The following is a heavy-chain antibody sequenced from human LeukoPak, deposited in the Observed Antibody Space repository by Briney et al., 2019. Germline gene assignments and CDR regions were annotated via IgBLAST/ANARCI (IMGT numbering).Heavy chain of an antibody. J-gene: IGHJ4*02. CDR1: GGSFSGYY. CDR3: ARGCSSTSCPH. Sequence: SETLSLTCAVYGGSFSGYYWSWIRQPPGKGLEWIGEINHSGSTNYNPSLKSRVTISVDTSKNQFSLKLSSVTAADTAVYYCARGCSSTSCPHWGQGTLVTVSS. D-gene: IGHD2-2*01. CDR2: INHSGST. V-gene: IGHV4-34*01.